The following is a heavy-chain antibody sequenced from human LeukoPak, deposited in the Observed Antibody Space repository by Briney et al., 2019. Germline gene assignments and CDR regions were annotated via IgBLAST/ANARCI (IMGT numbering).Heavy chain of an antibody. V-gene: IGHV1-18*04. Sequence: AASVKVSCKASGYTFTNYGITWVRQAPGQGLEWMGWISAYNANTNYAQKLQGRVTMTTDTSTSTAYMELRSLRSDDTAVYYCARDESSGIAAAGTYYWGQGTLVTVSS. D-gene: IGHD6-13*01. CDR2: ISAYNANT. CDR3: ARDESSGIAAAGTYY. J-gene: IGHJ4*02. CDR1: GYTFTNYG.